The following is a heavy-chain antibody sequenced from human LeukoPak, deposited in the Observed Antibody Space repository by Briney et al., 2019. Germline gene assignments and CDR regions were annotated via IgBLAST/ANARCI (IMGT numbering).Heavy chain of an antibody. J-gene: IGHJ4*02. Sequence: GKSLRLSCAASGFTFNNYGMHWVRQAPGKGLEWVAVISYDGSNKYYADSVKGRFTISRDNSKNTLYLQMNSLRAEDTAVYYCAKEGEYIVVGRFDYWGQGTLVTVSS. CDR1: GFTFNNYG. V-gene: IGHV3-30*18. D-gene: IGHD2-15*01. CDR3: AKEGEYIVVGRFDY. CDR2: ISYDGSNK.